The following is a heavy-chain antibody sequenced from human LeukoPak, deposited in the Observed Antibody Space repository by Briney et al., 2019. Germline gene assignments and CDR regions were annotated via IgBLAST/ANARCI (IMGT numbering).Heavy chain of an antibody. CDR2: INPKSGGK. Sequence: ASVKVSCKASGYTFTGYYMHWVRQAPGQGLEGMGWINPKSGGKNYAQKFEGRVTITRETAISTAYIELSRLRSHDTAVYYCARVCIECPDWGQGTLVTVSS. J-gene: IGHJ4*02. V-gene: IGHV1-2*02. CDR3: ARVCIECPD. D-gene: IGHD5/OR15-5a*01. CDR1: GYTFTGYY.